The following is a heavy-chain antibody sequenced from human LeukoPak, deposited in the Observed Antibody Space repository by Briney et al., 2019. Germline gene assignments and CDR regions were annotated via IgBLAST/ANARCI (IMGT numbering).Heavy chain of an antibody. D-gene: IGHD5-18*01. CDR2: IYYSGST. CDR1: GGSISCGDYY. Sequence: SETLSLTCTVSGGSISCGDYYWSWSRQPPGKGLEWIGYIYYSGSTYYNPSLKSRVTISVDTSKNQFSLKLSSVTAADTAVYYCAGRQRGLFDYWGQGPLVTVSS. J-gene: IGHJ4*02. V-gene: IGHV4-30-4*01. CDR3: AGRQRGLFDY.